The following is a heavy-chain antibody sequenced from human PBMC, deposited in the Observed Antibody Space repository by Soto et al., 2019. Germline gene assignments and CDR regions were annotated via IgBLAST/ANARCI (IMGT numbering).Heavy chain of an antibody. CDR3: ASMRRSSWHIAVAPLGYGMGV. Sequence: ASVKVSCKASGYTFTGYYMHWVRQAPGQGLEWMGWINPNSGGTNYAQKFQGRVTMTRDTSISTGYMELSRWRSDDTAVYYCASMRRSSWHIAVAPLGYGMGVWGQGTTVTISS. J-gene: IGHJ6*02. CDR2: INPNSGGT. D-gene: IGHD6-19*01. CDR1: GYTFTGYY. V-gene: IGHV1-2*02.